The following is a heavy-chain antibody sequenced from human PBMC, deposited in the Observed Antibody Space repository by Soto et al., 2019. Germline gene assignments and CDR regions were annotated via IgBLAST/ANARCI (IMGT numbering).Heavy chain of an antibody. J-gene: IGHJ4*02. Sequence: QLQLQESGPGLVKPSETLSLTCSVSGGSINYTSYHWVWIRQPPWQGLEWIGSIFYTGTTFYNPSLESRVTMSVDTSKNDFSLHRTAGTAADTAVYFCARLGVVATVANGWGEGTRVTVSS. CDR1: GGSINYTSYH. CDR3: ARLGVVATVANG. V-gene: IGHV4-39*02. D-gene: IGHD5-12*01. CDR2: IFYTGTT.